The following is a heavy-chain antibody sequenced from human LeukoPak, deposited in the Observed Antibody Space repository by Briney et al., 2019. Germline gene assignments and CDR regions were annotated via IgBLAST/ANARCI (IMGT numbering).Heavy chain of an antibody. J-gene: IGHJ4*02. V-gene: IGHV3-30*02. CDR3: AREPSGVLGLDC. Sequence: PGGSLRLSCGASGFTFSTHDMHWVRQAPGKGLEWVAFIRYDGSHEYYADSVKGRFTISRDNSKNTLYLQMNSLRAEDTAVYYCAREPSGVLGLDCWGQGTLVTVSS. CDR1: GFTFSTHD. CDR2: IRYDGSHE. D-gene: IGHD3-10*01.